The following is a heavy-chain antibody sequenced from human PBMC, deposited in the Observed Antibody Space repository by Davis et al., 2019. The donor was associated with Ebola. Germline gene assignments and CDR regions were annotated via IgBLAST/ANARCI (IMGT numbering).Heavy chain of an antibody. CDR1: GGSISSSSYY. CDR2: IYYSGST. V-gene: IGHV4-39*01. D-gene: IGHD3-3*01. J-gene: IGHJ6*02. CDR3: ARARPNYDFWSGYRYYYGMDV. Sequence: SETLSLTCTVSGGSISSSSYYWGWIRQPPGKGLEWIGSIYYSGSTYYNPSFKSRVTISVDTSKNQFSLKLSSVTAADTAVYYCARARPNYDFWSGYRYYYGMDVWGQGTTVTVSS.